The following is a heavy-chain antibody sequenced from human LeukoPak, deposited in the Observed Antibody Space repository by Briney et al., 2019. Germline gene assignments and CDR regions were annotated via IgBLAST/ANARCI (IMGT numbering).Heavy chain of an antibody. CDR1: GFTFSSYA. CDR3: AKVGPPYYDYVWGSYRPYYFDY. CDR2: ISGSGGST. J-gene: IGHJ4*02. Sequence: GGSLRLSCAASGFTFSSYAMSWVRQAPGKGLEWVSAISGSGGSTYYADSVKGRFTISRDNSKNTLYLQMNSLRAEDTAVYYCAKVGPPYYDYVWGSYRPYYFDYWGQGTLVTVSS. V-gene: IGHV3-23*01. D-gene: IGHD3-16*02.